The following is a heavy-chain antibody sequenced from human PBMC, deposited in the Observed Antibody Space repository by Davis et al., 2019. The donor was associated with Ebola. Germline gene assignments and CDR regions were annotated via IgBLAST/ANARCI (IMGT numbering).Heavy chain of an antibody. CDR1: GFTFSSYW. J-gene: IGHJ4*02. CDR2: IKQDGSEK. Sequence: PGGSLRPSCAASGFTFSSYWMRWVRQAPGKGLEWVANIKQDGSEKYYVDSVKGRFTISRDNAKNSLYLQMNSLKTEDTAVYYCTRVVRGAEQLVPSYWGQGTLVTVSS. CDR3: TRVVRGAEQLVPSY. D-gene: IGHD6-6*01. V-gene: IGHV3-7*03.